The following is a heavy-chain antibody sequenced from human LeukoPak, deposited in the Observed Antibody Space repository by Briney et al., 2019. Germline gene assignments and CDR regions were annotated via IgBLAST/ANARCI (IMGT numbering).Heavy chain of an antibody. CDR2: INHSGST. D-gene: IGHD3-16*02. CDR1: GGSFSGYY. Sequence: PSETLSLTCAVYGGSFSGYYWSWIRQPPGKGLEWIGEINHSGSTNYNPSLKSRVTISVDTSKNQFSLKLSSVTSADTAVYYCARDQSYDYVWGSYRPWGFDYWGQGTLVTVSS. J-gene: IGHJ4*02. V-gene: IGHV4-34*01. CDR3: ARDQSYDYVWGSYRPWGFDY.